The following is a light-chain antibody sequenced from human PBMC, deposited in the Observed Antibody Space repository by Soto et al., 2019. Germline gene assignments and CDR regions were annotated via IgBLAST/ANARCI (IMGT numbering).Light chain of an antibody. CDR1: QTISSW. CDR2: KAS. Sequence: DIQMTQSPSTLSGSVGDRVTITCRASQTISSWLAWYQQKPGKAPKLLIYKASTLKSGVPSRFSGSGSGTEFTLTISSLQPDDFATYYCLQDYRYPPWTVGQGTKVDIK. CDR3: LQDYRYPPWT. V-gene: IGKV1-5*03. J-gene: IGKJ1*01.